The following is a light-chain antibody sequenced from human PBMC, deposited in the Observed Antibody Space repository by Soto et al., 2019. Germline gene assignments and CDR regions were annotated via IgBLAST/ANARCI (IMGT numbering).Light chain of an antibody. J-gene: IGLJ1*01. V-gene: IGLV2-14*01. CDR3: SSYAGSTTLR. CDR2: EVS. CDR1: SSDVGGYDY. Sequence: QSALTQPASVPGSPGQSITISCTGTSSDVGGYDYVSWYQHHPGKAPKLMIYEVSNRPPGGSHRFSGSKSGTKDSLTIYGLQTEYKTEYYYSSYAGSTTLRFGTGTKVTVL.